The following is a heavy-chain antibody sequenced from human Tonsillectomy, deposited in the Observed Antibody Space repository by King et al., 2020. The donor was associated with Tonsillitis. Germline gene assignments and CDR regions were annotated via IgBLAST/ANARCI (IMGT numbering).Heavy chain of an antibody. V-gene: IGHV1-46*01. Sequence: VQLMESGAEVKKPGASVNVSCKASGYTFTDYYIHWVRQAPGQGLEWMGIINPSGGSTSQVQKFQGRVTMTRDTSTSTVYLELSSLRSEDTAVYYGARDGGYSYASRWDYFDNWGQGTLVTGSS. CDR3: ARDGGYSYASRWDYFDN. CDR1: GYTFTDYY. J-gene: IGHJ4*02. D-gene: IGHD5-18*01. CDR2: INPSGGST.